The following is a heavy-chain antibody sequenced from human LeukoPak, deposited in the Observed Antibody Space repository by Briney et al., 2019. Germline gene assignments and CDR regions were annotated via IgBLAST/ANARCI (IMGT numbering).Heavy chain of an antibody. CDR2: INAGNGNT. CDR1: GYTFTSYA. Sequence: ASVKVSCKASGYTFTSYAMHWVRQAPGQRPEWMGWINAGNGNTKYSQKFQGRVTITRDTSASTAFMELSSLKSEDTAVYYCATQSGYAPYNWFDPWGQGTLVTVSS. CDR3: ATQSGYAPYNWFDP. V-gene: IGHV1-3*01. D-gene: IGHD3-3*01. J-gene: IGHJ5*02.